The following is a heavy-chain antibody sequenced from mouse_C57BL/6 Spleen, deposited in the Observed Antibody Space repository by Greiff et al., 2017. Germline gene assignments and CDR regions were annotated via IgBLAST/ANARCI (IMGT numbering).Heavy chain of an antibody. J-gene: IGHJ3*01. CDR1: GYSITSGYY. CDR3: ARTTVGPLGG. Sequence: EVQLVESGPGLVKPSQSLSLTCSVTGYSITSGYYWNWIRQFPGNKLEWMGYISYDGSNNYNPSLKNRISITRDTSKNQFFLKLNSVTTEDTATYYCARTTVGPLGGWGQGTLVTVSA. V-gene: IGHV3-6*01. CDR2: ISYDGSN. D-gene: IGHD1-1*01.